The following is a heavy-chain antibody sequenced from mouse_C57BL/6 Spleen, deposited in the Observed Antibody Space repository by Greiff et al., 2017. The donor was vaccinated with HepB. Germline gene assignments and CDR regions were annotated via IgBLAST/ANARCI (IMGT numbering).Heavy chain of an antibody. CDR1: GFSLTSYG. V-gene: IGHV2-3*01. J-gene: IGHJ4*01. CDR2: IWGDGST. Sequence: VKLMESGPGLVAPSQSLSITCTVSGFSLTSYGVSWVRQPPGKGLEWLGVIWGDGSTNYHSALISRLSISKDNSKSQVFLKLNSLQTDDTATYYCAKEGGYSNYGGLYYYAMDYWGQGTSVTVSS. D-gene: IGHD2-5*01. CDR3: AKEGGYSNYGGLYYYAMDY.